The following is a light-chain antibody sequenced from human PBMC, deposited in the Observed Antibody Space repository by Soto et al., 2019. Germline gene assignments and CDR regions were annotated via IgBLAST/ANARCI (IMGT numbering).Light chain of an antibody. V-gene: IGLV2-14*01. Sequence: QSARTQAASGTGADGEASSITNTRTSSDVGGCNYVSWYQQHPGKAPKLMIYDVSNRPSGVSNRFFGSKSGNTASLTISGLQAEDEADYYCSSYTSSSTYVFGTGTKVTVL. CDR2: DVS. CDR3: SSYTSSSTYV. J-gene: IGLJ1*01. CDR1: SSDVGGCNY.